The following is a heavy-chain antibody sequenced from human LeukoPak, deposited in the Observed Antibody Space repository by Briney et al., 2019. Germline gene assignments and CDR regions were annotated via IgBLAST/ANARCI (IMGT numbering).Heavy chain of an antibody. Sequence: ASVKVSCKASGYTFTSYYMHWVRQAPGQGLEWMGWVSAYNGNTNYAQKLQGRVTMTTDTSTSTAYMELRSLRSDDTAVYYCARDLCSGGSCYLDYWGQGTLVTVSS. V-gene: IGHV1-18*04. J-gene: IGHJ4*02. D-gene: IGHD2-15*01. CDR3: ARDLCSGGSCYLDY. CDR1: GYTFTSYY. CDR2: VSAYNGNT.